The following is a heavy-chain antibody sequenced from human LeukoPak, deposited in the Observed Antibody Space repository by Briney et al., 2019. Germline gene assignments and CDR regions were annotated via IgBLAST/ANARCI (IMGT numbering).Heavy chain of an antibody. CDR1: GFNFDDYG. V-gene: IGHV3-20*04. CDR3: TRGYSTRHFPFDS. D-gene: IGHD2-2*01. CDR2: VNSHGRSA. J-gene: IGHJ4*02. Sequence: PGGSLRLSCAASGFNFDDYGMTWVRHIPGKGLEWVADVNSHGRSAGYAAPVRGRFTISRDNYKNSLYLDMGSLRLEDTAFYYCTRGYSTRHFPFDSWGQGTLVTVSA.